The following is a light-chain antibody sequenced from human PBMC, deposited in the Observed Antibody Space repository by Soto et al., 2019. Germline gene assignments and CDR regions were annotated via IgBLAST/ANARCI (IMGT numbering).Light chain of an antibody. CDR2: DAS. CDR1: QSVSSY. CDR3: QQRSNWPPYT. J-gene: IGKJ2*01. Sequence: EIVLTQSPATLSLSPGERATLSCRASQSVSSYLAWYQQKPGQAPRLLIYDASNRATGIPARFGGSGSGTDFTLTISSLEPEDCAVYYCQQRSNWPPYTFGQGTKLEIK. V-gene: IGKV3-11*01.